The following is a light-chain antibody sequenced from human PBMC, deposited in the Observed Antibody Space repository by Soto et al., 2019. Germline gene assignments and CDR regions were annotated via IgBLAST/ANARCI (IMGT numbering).Light chain of an antibody. V-gene: IGLV2-14*03. CDR2: NVN. Sequence: YVRTQPASGSGSPAQSVTISCAGTSSDIGAYNFVSWYQQHPGKAPELMIYNVNNRPSGFSSRFAGSKSGNTASLTISGLRAEDEADYYCSSYAGSNTFVFGTGTKVTVL. CDR1: SSDIGAYNF. J-gene: IGLJ1*01. CDR3: SSYAGSNTFV.